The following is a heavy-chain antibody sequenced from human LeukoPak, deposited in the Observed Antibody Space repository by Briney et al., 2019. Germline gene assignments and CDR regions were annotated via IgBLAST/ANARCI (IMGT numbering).Heavy chain of an antibody. V-gene: IGHV3-9*01. CDR1: GFTFDDYA. D-gene: IGHD5-12*01. CDR3: AKDPHMVATGQDY. J-gene: IGHJ4*02. Sequence: SLRLSCAASGFTFDDYAMHWVRQAPGKGLEWVSGISWNSGSIGYADSVKGRFTISRDNAKNSLYLQMNSLRAEDTALYYCAKDPHMVATGQDYWGQGTLVTVSS. CDR2: ISWNSGSI.